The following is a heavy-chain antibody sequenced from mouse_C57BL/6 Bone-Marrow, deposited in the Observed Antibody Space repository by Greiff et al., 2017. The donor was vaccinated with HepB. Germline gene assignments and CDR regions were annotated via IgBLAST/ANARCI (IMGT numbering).Heavy chain of an antibody. CDR3: ARDPVYSSGPYYYALHY. J-gene: IGHJ4*01. CDR2: ISDGGSYT. Sequence: EVMLVESGGGLVQPGWSLKHPCAASGFTFSSDALSWVRQTPEKRLEWVATISDGGSYTYYPDNVKGRFTISRDNAENNLYLQMSHLKSEDTAMYYCARDPVYSSGPYYYALHYWGQGTSVTVSS. D-gene: IGHD3-2*02. CDR1: GFTFSSDA. V-gene: IGHV5-4*01.